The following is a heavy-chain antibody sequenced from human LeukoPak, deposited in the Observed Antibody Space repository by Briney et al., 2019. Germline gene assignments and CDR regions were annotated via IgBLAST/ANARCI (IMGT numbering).Heavy chain of an antibody. CDR3: ASSDYYGSGRGIDY. Sequence: SETLSLTCAVSGGSLSSGGYSWSWIRQPPGKGLEWIGYIYHSGSTYYNPSLKSRVTISVDRSKNQFSLKLSSVTAADTAVYYCASSDYYGSGRGIDYWGQGTLVTVSS. J-gene: IGHJ4*02. V-gene: IGHV4-30-2*01. CDR2: IYHSGST. D-gene: IGHD3-10*01. CDR1: GGSLSSGGYS.